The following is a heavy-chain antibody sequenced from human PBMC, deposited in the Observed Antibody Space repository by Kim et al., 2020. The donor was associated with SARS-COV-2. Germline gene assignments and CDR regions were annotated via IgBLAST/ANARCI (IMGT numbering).Heavy chain of an antibody. CDR2: ISYDGSNK. V-gene: IGHV3-33*05. D-gene: IGHD3-3*01. CDR3: ARGVIIGSYYYYGMDV. J-gene: IGHJ6*01. CDR1: GFTFSSYG. Sequence: GGSLRLSCAASGFTFSSYGMHWVRQAPGKGLEWVAVISYDGSNKYYADSVKGRFTISRDNSKNTLYLQMNSLRAEDTAVYYCARGVIIGSYYYYGMDVWG.